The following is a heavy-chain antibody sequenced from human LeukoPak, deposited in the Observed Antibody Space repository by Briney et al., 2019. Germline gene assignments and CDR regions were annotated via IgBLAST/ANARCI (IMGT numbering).Heavy chain of an antibody. Sequence: PSETLSLTCAVYGGSFSGYYWSWIRQPPGKGLEWIGEINHSGSTNYSPSLKSRVTISVDTSKNQFSLKLSSVTAADTAVYYCASRAEWGYGSGSLPDWGQGTLVTVSS. V-gene: IGHV4-34*01. CDR1: GGSFSGYY. D-gene: IGHD3-10*01. CDR3: ASRAEWGYGSGSLPD. J-gene: IGHJ4*02. CDR2: INHSGST.